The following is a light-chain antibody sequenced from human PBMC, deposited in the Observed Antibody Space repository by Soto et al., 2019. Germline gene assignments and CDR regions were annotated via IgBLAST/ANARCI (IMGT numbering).Light chain of an antibody. J-gene: IGLJ3*02. CDR3: LSYDSSLSGWV. CDR1: SSNIGAGHD. V-gene: IGLV1-40*01. Sequence: QSVLTQPPSVSGAPGQRVTISCTGSSSNIGAGHDIQWYQHLPGTAPKVLIYGDNNRLSGVPDRFSGSKSGTAASLDITGLQAEDEADYYCLSYDSSLSGWVFGGGTKLTVL. CDR2: GDN.